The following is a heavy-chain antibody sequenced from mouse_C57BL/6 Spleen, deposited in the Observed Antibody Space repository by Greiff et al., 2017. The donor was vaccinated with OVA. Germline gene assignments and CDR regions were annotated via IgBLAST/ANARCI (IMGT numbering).Heavy chain of an antibody. CDR2: IHPNSGST. CDR3: ARVYGSSSWFAY. CDR1: GYTFTSYW. J-gene: IGHJ3*01. V-gene: IGHV1-64*01. Sequence: QVQLKESGAELVKPGASVKLSCKASGYTFTSYWMHWVKQRPGQGLEWIGMIHPNSGSTNYNEKFKSKATLTVDKSSSTAYMQLSSLTSEDSAVYDCARVYGSSSWFAYWGQGTLVTVSA. D-gene: IGHD1-1*01.